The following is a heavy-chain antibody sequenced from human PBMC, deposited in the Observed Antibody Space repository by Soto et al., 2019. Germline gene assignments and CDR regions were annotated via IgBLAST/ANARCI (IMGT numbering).Heavy chain of an antibody. V-gene: IGHV4-59*01. CDR1: GGSISSYY. Sequence: QVQLQESGPGLVKPSETLSLTCTVSGGSISSYYWCWIRQPPGKGLKWIGYIYYSGSTNYNPSLKSRVTISVDTSKNQFSLKLSSVTAADTAVYYCARVSRGSSWYYFDYWGQGTLVTVSS. CDR2: IYYSGST. D-gene: IGHD6-13*01. CDR3: ARVSRGSSWYYFDY. J-gene: IGHJ4*02.